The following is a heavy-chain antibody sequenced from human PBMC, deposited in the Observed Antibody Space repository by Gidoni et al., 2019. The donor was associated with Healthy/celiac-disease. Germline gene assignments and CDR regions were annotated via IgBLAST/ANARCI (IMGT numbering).Heavy chain of an antibody. CDR2: MNPNSGNT. V-gene: IGHV1-8*01. CDR3: ARARPVRGSGRNWFDP. J-gene: IGHJ5*02. CDR1: GYTFTSYD. D-gene: IGHD3-10*01. Sequence: QVQLVQSGAEVKKPGASVKVSCKASGYTFTSYDINWVRQATGQGLEWMGWMNPNSGNTGYAQKYQGRVTMTRNTSISTAYMELSSLRSEDTAVYYCARARPVRGSGRNWFDPWGQGTLVTVSS.